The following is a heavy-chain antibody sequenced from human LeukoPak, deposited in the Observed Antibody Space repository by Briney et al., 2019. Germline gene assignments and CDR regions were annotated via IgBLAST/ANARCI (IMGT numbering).Heavy chain of an antibody. D-gene: IGHD5-18*01. CDR2: ITWDGQNI. CDR3: SKGDDRYGFDY. V-gene: IGHV3-43*01. CDR1: GFTFEDFT. Sequence: GGSLRLSCAASGFTFEDFTMHWVGQAPGKALEWVSLITWDGQNIEYQDSVKGRFTISRDNSENSLYLQMKSLKTEDTALYFCSKGDDRYGFDYWGQGTLVTVSS. J-gene: IGHJ4*02.